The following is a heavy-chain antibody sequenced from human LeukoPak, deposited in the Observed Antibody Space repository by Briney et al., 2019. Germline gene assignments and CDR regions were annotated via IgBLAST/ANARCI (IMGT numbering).Heavy chain of an antibody. CDR3: AINSWSGHYFDY. Sequence: GGSLRLSCAASGFTFSSYAMSWVRQAPGKGLEWVSAISGSGGSTYYADSVKGRFTISRDNSKNTLYLQMNSLRAEDTAVYYCAINSWSGHYFDYWGQGTLVTVSS. D-gene: IGHD3-3*01. CDR1: GFTFSSYA. J-gene: IGHJ4*02. V-gene: IGHV3-23*01. CDR2: ISGSGGST.